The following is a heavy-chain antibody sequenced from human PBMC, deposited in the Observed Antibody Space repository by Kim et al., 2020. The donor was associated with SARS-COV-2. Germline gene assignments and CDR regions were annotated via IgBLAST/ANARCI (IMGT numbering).Heavy chain of an antibody. Sequence: ASVKVSCMASGYKLTDYYLHWVRQAPGQGLEWMGRINPYNGYTIYAQKFQGRVSMARDTSINTVYLDLNRLRSAVTAVYSCPRDRDMVRGSSTKFYWFDP. D-gene: IGHD3-10*01. CDR2: INPYNGYT. V-gene: IGHV1-2*06. J-gene: IGHJ5*02. CDR1: GYKLTDYY. CDR3: PRDRDMVRGSSTKFYWFDP.